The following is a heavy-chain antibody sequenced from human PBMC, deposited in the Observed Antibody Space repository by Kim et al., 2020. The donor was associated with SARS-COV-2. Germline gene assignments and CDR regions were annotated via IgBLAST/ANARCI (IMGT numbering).Heavy chain of an antibody. J-gene: IGHJ5*02. D-gene: IGHD3-10*01. CDR2: INPSGGST. CDR1: GYTFTSSH. V-gene: IGHV1-46*03. CDR3: ARGTWGGGGWGYGSGQYNRFDP. Sequence: ASVKVSCKASGYTFTSSHIQWVRQAPGQGLEWMGVINPSGGSTTYAQKLQGRVIMTRDTSTGTVYMELSSLRSEDTALYYCARGTWGGGGWGYGSGQYNRFDPWGPGTLVTVFS.